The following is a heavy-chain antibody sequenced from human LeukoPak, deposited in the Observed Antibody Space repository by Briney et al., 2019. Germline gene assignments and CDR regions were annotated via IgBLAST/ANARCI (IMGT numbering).Heavy chain of an antibody. CDR2: ISWNSGSI. D-gene: IGHD3-22*01. V-gene: IGHV3-9*02. Sequence: PGGSLRLSCAASAFASTAHGIAWVRQSPGKGLEWVSGISWNSGSIGYADSVKGRFTISRDNAKNSLYLQMNSLRAEDTALYYCAKDYYYDSSGYYQGNAFDIWGQGTMVTVSS. CDR1: AFASTAHG. CDR3: AKDYYYDSSGYYQGNAFDI. J-gene: IGHJ3*02.